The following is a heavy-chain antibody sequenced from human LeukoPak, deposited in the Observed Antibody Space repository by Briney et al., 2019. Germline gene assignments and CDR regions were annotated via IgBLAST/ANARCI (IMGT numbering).Heavy chain of an antibody. CDR1: GGSISSYS. J-gene: IGHJ4*02. Sequence: KPSETLSLTCTVSGGSISSYSWSWIRQPPGKGLEWIGYIYHSGSTYYNPSLKSRVTISVDRSKSQFSLKLSSVTAADTAVYYCARERMVTRFFDYWGQGTLVTVSS. V-gene: IGHV4-30-2*01. CDR3: ARERMVTRFFDY. D-gene: IGHD4-23*01. CDR2: IYHSGST.